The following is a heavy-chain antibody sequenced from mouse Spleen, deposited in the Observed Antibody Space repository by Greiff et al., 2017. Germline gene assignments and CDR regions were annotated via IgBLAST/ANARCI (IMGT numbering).Heavy chain of an antibody. J-gene: IGHJ2*01. V-gene: IGHV1S81*02. CDR1: GYTFTSYW. CDR2: INPSNGRT. D-gene: IGHD1-2*01. CDR3: ASGVTTASDY. Sequence: QVQLQQPGAELVKPGASVKLSCKASGYTFTSYWMHWVKQRPGQGLEWIGEINPSNGRTNYNEKFKSKATLTVDKSSSTAYMQLSSLTSEDSAVYYCASGVTTASDYWGQGTTLTVSS.